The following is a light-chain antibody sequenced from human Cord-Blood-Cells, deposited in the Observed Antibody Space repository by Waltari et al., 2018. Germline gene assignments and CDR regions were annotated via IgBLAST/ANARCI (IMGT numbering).Light chain of an antibody. CDR2: DVS. J-gene: IGLJ2*01. V-gene: IGLV2-11*02. CDR3: CSYAGSYTLV. CDR1: SSDVGGYNY. Sequence: QSALTQPRSVSGSPGQSVTISCTGTSSDVGGYNYVSWYQQHPGKDPKLMSYDVSTRPSGVPERFSGSKSGNTASLTISGRQAEDEADYYCCSYAGSYTLVFGGGTKLTVL.